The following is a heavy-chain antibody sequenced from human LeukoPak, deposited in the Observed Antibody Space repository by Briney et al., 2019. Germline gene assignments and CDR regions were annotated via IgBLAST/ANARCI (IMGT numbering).Heavy chain of an antibody. CDR3: ARVVAAPGWFQH. V-gene: IGHV4-34*01. Sequence: ASGTLSLTCAVYGGSSSGYYWSWIRQPPGKGLEWIGEINQSGSTNYNPSLKSRVTISLDTSKKQFSLNLSSVTAADTAVYYCARVVAAPGWFQHWGQGTLVTVSS. D-gene: IGHD2-15*01. CDR1: GGSSSGYY. CDR2: INQSGST. J-gene: IGHJ1*01.